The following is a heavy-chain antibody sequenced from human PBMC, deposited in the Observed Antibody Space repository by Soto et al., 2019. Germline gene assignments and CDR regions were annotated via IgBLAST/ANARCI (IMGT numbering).Heavy chain of an antibody. Sequence: PGGSLRLSCAASGFTFSSYWMHWVRQAPGKGLAWVSRINSDGSSTSYADSVKGRFTISRDNAKNTLYLQMNSLRAEDTAVYYCARPYGAAAGRFFDYWGQGTLVTVSS. CDR3: ARPYGAAAGRFFDY. CDR2: INSDGSST. CDR1: GFTFSSYW. V-gene: IGHV3-74*01. J-gene: IGHJ4*02. D-gene: IGHD6-13*01.